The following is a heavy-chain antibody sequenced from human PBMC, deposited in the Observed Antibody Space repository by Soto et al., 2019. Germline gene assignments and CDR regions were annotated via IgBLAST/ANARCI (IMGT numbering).Heavy chain of an antibody. Sequence: EVQLVESGGGLVQPGGSLRLSCVASGFTLSNFWMHWVRQPPGKGLVWVSRINSDGSSTAYADSVKGRFTISRDNAKKTLYLQMRRLGAEDTAVYYCTRGYYYGSGSRPLDYWGQGTLVTVSS. D-gene: IGHD3-10*01. CDR1: GFTLSNFW. V-gene: IGHV3-74*01. CDR2: INSDGSST. CDR3: TRGYYYGSGSRPLDY. J-gene: IGHJ4*02.